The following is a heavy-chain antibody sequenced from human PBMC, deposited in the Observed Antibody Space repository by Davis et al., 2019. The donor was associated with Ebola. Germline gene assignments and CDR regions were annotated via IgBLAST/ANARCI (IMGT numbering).Heavy chain of an antibody. CDR2: LRYDGSET. D-gene: IGHD1-1*01. CDR1: GFDISSYG. CDR3: ARGTLDIEIYFDH. Sequence: GESLKISCAASGFDISSYGMHWVRQAPGKGLEWVAFLRYDGSETYYVDSVKGRFTISRDISKNTLSLQMNSLRSEDTALYYCARGTLDIEIYFDHWGQGTLVTVSS. V-gene: IGHV3-30*02. J-gene: IGHJ4*02.